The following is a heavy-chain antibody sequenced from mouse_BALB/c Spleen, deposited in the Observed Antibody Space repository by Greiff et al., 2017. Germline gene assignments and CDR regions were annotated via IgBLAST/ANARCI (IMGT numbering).Heavy chain of an antibody. J-gene: IGHJ2*01. CDR1: GFNIKDTY. V-gene: IGHV14-3*02. CDR3: ARDGLRPYFDY. CDR2: IDPANGNT. D-gene: IGHD2-4*01. Sequence: VQLQQSGAELVKPGASVMLSCTASGFNIKDTYMHWVKQRPEQGLEWIGRIDPANGNTKYDPKFQGKATITADTSSNTAYLQLSSLTSEDTAVYYCARDGLRPYFDYWGQGTTLTVSS.